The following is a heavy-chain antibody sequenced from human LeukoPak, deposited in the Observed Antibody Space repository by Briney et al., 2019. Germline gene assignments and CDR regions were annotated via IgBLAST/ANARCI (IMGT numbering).Heavy chain of an antibody. CDR1: GFTFSNYG. CDR3: ARRPSLGYSDGPNYYYGLDV. Sequence: GGSLRLSCAASGFTFSNYGMHWVRQAPGKGLEWVTVILYDGINRYYADSVKGRFTISRDNSKNMLYLQMNSLRAEDTAVYYCARRPSLGYSDGPNYYYGLDVWGQGTTVTVSS. J-gene: IGHJ6*02. CDR2: ILYDGINR. D-gene: IGHD5-18*01. V-gene: IGHV3-33*08.